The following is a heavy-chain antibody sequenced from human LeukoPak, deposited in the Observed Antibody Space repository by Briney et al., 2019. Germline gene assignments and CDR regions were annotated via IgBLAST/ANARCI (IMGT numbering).Heavy chain of an antibody. V-gene: IGHV3-43*01. D-gene: IGHD3-22*01. Sequence: GGSLRLSCEASGFYFDDYSMHWVRQAPGKGLEWVSIISWHGSTTKFADSVKGRFTISRDNRKNSLSLQMDSLRPEDTAFYYCAKDIGDSIGYNYFDSWGQGTLVTVSS. J-gene: IGHJ4*02. CDR2: ISWHGSTT. CDR3: AKDIGDSIGYNYFDS. CDR1: GFYFDDYS.